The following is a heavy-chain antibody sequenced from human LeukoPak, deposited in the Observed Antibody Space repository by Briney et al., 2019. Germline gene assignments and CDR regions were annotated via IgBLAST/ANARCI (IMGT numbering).Heavy chain of an antibody. V-gene: IGHV5-51*01. CDR3: AGHGDYGDYGVYFDY. CDR1: GYSFTSYW. CDR2: IYPGDSDT. D-gene: IGHD4-17*01. Sequence: GESLQISSQGSGYSFTSYWIGWVRQMPGKGLEWMGIIYPGDSDTRYSPSFQGRVTISADKSISTAYLQWSSLKASDTAMYYCAGHGDYGDYGVYFDYWGQGTLVTVSS. J-gene: IGHJ4*02.